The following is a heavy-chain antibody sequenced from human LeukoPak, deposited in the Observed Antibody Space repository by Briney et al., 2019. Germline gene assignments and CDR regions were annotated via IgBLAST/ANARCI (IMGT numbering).Heavy chain of an antibody. J-gene: IGHJ4*02. V-gene: IGHV1-69*01. D-gene: IGHD3-3*01. CDR2: IIPIFGTA. CDR3: ARGLHYDFWSGYWFDY. CDR1: GGTFSSYA. Sequence: SVKVSCKASGGTFSSYAISWVRQAPGQGLEWMGGIIPIFGTANYAQKFQGRVTITADESTSTAYMELSSLRSEDTAVYYCARGLHYDFWSGYWFDYWGQGTLVAVSS.